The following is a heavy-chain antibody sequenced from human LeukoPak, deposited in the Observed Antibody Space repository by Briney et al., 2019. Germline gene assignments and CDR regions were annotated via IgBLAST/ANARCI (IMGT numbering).Heavy chain of an antibody. CDR3: ARDLAYYRSGRFFDY. D-gene: IGHD3-10*01. Sequence: PGGSLRLSCTTSGFTFDSYEMNWVRQAPGKGLEWISYIGSSGNTIFYADSVKGRFTISRDNAKNSLFLQMNSLRVEDTAVYYCARDLAYYRSGRFFDYWGQGALVTVSS. CDR2: IGSSGNTI. J-gene: IGHJ4*02. CDR1: GFTFDSYE. V-gene: IGHV3-48*03.